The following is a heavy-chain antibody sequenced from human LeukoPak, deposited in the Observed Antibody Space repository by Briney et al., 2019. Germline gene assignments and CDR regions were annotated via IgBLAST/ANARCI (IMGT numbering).Heavy chain of an antibody. D-gene: IGHD3-3*01. CDR2: ISSSSSTT. V-gene: IGHV3-48*01. Sequence: EPGGSLRLSCAASGFTFSSYSMNWVRQAPGKGLEWVSYISSSSSTTYYADSVKGRFTISRDNSKNTLYLQMNSLRAEDTAVYYCAKSGPHDYDFWSGYYTGMDYWGQGTLVTVSS. CDR1: GFTFSSYS. CDR3: AKSGPHDYDFWSGYYTGMDY. J-gene: IGHJ4*02.